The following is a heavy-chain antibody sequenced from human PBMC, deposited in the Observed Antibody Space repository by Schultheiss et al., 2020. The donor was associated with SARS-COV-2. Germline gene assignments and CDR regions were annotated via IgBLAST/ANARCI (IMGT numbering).Heavy chain of an antibody. D-gene: IGHD3-22*01. CDR3: ARNQGRGGHYYDTSGYLGY. CDR1: GGTFSSYA. J-gene: IGHJ4*02. CDR2: IIPIFGTA. V-gene: IGHV1-69*01. Sequence: KVSCKASGGTFSSYAISWVRQAPGQGLEWMGGIIPIFGTANYAQKFQGRVTITADESTSTAYMELSSLRSEDTAVYYCARNQGRGGHYYDTSGYLGYWGQGTLVTVSS.